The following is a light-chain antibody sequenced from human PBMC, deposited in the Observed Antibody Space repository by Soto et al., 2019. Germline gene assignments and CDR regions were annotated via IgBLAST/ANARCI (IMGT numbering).Light chain of an antibody. Sequence: QAALPHPASVCGSPGQSITISCTGTSSDVGNYNLVSWYQQHPGKAPKLMIYEGTKRPSGVSDRFSGSKSGNTASLTISGLHAEDDADYYCCSYAGSSTFYVFGPGTNVTAL. CDR3: CSYAGSSTFYV. J-gene: IGLJ1*01. V-gene: IGLV2-23*01. CDR1: SSDVGNYNL. CDR2: EGT.